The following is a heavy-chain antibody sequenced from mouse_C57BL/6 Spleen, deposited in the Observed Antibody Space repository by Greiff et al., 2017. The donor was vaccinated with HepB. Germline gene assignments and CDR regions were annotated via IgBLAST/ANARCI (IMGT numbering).Heavy chain of an antibody. CDR2: IDPNSGGT. Sequence: QVQLQQPGAELVKPGASVKLSCKASGYTFTSYWMHWVKQRPGRGLELIGRIDPNSGGTKYNEKFKSKATLTVDKPSSTAYMQLSSLTSEDSAVYYCARSDYLHYFDYWGQGTTLTVSS. J-gene: IGHJ2*01. V-gene: IGHV1-72*01. CDR1: GYTFTSYW. D-gene: IGHD2-4*01. CDR3: ARSDYLHYFDY.